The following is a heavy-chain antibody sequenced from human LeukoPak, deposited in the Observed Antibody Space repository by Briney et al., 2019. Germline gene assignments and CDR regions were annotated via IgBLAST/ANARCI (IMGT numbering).Heavy chain of an antibody. CDR1: GYSFIDYD. D-gene: IGHD3-10*01. J-gene: IGHJ3*02. CDR3: ASELRGSITLVRGLIDAFDI. V-gene: IGHV1-46*01. CDR2: INPSGGST. Sequence: ASVKVSCKPSGYSFIDYDIYWVRQAPGQGLEWMGIINPSGGSTSYAQKFQGRVTMTRDTSTSTVYMELSSLRSEDTAVYYCASELRGSITLVRGLIDAFDIWGQGTMVTVSS.